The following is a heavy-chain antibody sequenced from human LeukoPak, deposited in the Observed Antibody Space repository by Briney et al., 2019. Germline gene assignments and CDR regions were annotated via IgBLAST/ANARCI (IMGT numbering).Heavy chain of an antibody. CDR2: IYTSEST. J-gene: IGHJ2*01. V-gene: IGHV4-61*02. CDR1: GGSISSGSYY. Sequence: SQTLSLTCTVSGGSISSGSYYWSWIRQPAGKGLEWIGRIYTSESTNYNPSLKSRVTISVDTSKNQFSLKLSSVTAADTAVYYCARDSGQYWYFDLWGRGTLVTVSS. CDR3: ARDSGQYWYFDL. D-gene: IGHD1-14*01.